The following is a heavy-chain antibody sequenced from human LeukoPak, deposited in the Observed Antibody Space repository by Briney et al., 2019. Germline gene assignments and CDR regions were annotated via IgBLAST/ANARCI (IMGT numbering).Heavy chain of an antibody. J-gene: IGHJ3*02. CDR2: IIPIFGTA. CDR1: GGTFSSYA. CDR3: ARVGDSYYDSSGYPNAFDI. V-gene: IGHV1-69*05. D-gene: IGHD3-22*01. Sequence: ASVKVSCKXSGGTFSSYAISWVRQAPGQGLEWMGRIIPIFGTANYAQKFQGRVTITTDESTSTAYMELSSLRSEDTAVYYCARVGDSYYDSSGYPNAFDIWGQGTMVTVSS.